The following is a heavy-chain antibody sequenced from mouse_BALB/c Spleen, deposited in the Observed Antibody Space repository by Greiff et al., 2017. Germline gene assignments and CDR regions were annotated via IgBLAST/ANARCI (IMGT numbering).Heavy chain of an antibody. J-gene: IGHJ4*01. CDR3: ARMDDSSGPYYAMDY. D-gene: IGHD3-2*01. CDR1: GYSFTGYN. V-gene: IGHV1-39*01. Sequence: VQLQQSGPELEKPGASVKISCKASGYSFTGYNMNWVKQSNGKSLEWIGNIDPYYGGISYNQKFKGKATLTVDKSSSTAYMQLKSLTSEDSAVYYCARMDDSSGPYYAMDYWGQGTSVTVSS. CDR2: IDPYYGGI.